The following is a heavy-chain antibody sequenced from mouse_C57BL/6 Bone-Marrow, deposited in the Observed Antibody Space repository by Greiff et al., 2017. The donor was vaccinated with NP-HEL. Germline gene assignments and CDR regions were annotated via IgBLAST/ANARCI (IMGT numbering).Heavy chain of an antibody. J-gene: IGHJ3*01. CDR2: IWWDDDK. Sequence: QVTLKVSGPGILQPSQTLSLTCSFSGFSLSTFGMGVGWIRQPSGMGLEWLAHIWWDDDKYYNPALQSRLTISKDTSKNQVFLKIANVDTADTATYYCARIAIYYGYGDGFAYWGQGTLVTVSA. CDR3: ARIAIYYGYGDGFAY. V-gene: IGHV8-8*01. D-gene: IGHD2-2*01. CDR1: GFSLSTFGMG.